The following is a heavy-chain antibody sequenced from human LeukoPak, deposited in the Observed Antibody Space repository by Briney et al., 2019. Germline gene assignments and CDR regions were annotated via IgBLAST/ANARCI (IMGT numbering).Heavy chain of an antibody. CDR2: ISYDGSNK. CDR3: AKTVSGYYGSGSYRFHYGMDV. D-gene: IGHD3-10*01. J-gene: IGHJ6*04. CDR1: GFTFSSDG. Sequence: PGRSLRLSCAASGFTFSSDGMHWVRQAPGKGLEWVAVISYDGSNKYYADSVKGRFTISRDNSKNTLYLQMNSLRAEDTAVYYCAKTVSGYYGSGSYRFHYGMDVWGKGTTVTVSS. V-gene: IGHV3-30*18.